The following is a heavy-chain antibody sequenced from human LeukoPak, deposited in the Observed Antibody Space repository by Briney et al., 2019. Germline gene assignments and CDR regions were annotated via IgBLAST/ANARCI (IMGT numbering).Heavy chain of an antibody. Sequence: ASVKVSCKTSGYRLTVSPLHCVRQAPGQGLEWLGWMNPHSGETSNAQKFQGRVTMTRDTSISVAYMELSSMRSTDTAVYYCARGMDAQAFQNWGQGTLVTVSS. CDR1: GYRLTVSP. CDR3: ARGMDAQAFQN. CDR2: MNPHSGET. V-gene: IGHV1-2*02. D-gene: IGHD2-2*03. J-gene: IGHJ1*01.